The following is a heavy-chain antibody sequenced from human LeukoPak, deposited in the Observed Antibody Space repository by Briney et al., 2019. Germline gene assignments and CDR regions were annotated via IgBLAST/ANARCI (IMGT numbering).Heavy chain of an antibody. D-gene: IGHD3-16*01. V-gene: IGHV3-74*01. CDR2: INGDGSRI. CDR3: ARDALGGRTKFDS. CDR1: GFTFSSHW. Sequence: QPGGSLRLSCVASGFTFSSHWMHWVRQVPGKGLMWVSRINGDGSRIHYGDSVKGRFTISRDSAKNTLYLQMTSLRGDDTAIYFCARDALGGRTKFDSWGHGSLVTVSS. J-gene: IGHJ4*01.